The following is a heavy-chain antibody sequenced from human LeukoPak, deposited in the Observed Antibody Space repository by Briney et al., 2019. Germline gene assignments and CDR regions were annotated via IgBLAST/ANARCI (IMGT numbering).Heavy chain of an antibody. CDR3: ARAGISPPHYFCDY. CDR2: INKSGST. J-gene: IGHJ4*01. Sequence: PGTLSLTCAVSVGPLRAYLSWIRQPPGKGLEWIGEINKSGSTNYNPPLKSRVITSGDTSKNEVSLQLTSVTAADTAVYYCARAGISPPHYFCDYWGQGTPVTVSS. CDR1: VGPLRAY. V-gene: IGHV4-34*01.